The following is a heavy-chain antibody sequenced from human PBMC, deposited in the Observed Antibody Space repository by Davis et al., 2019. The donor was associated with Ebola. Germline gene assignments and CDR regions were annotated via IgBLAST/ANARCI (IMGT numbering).Heavy chain of an antibody. J-gene: IGHJ6*02. CDR3: ARDRDLELTGYYYYYYGMDV. CDR1: VSSFPCYG. CDR2: ISAYNGNT. Sequence: ASVKVSCKASVSSFPCYGISWVRQAPGQGLEWMGWISAYNGNTNYAQKLQGRVTMTTDTSTSTAYMELRSLRSDDTAVYYCARDRDLELTGYYYYYYGMDVWGQGTTVTVSS. D-gene: IGHD1-7*01. V-gene: IGHV1-18*01.